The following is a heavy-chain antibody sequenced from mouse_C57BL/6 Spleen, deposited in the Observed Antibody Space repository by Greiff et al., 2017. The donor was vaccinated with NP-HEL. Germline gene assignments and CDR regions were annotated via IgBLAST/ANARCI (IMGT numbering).Heavy chain of an antibody. CDR2: IDPETGGT. V-gene: IGHV1-15*01. J-gene: IGHJ3*01. D-gene: IGHD1-1*01. Sequence: QVQLQQSGAELVRPGASVTLSCKASGYTFTDYEMHWVKQTPVHGLEWIGAIDPETGGTAYNQKFKGKAILTADKSSSTAYMELRSLTSEDSAVYYCTRSSYYYGSSLFAYWGQGTLVTVSA. CDR1: GYTFTDYE. CDR3: TRSSYYYGSSLFAY.